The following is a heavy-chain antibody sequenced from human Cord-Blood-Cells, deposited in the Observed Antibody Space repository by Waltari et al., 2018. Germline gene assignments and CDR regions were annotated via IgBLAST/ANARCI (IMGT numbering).Heavy chain of an antibody. J-gene: IGHJ4*02. CDR2: IVVGSGNT. CDR1: GLTFNSSA. Sequence: QMQLVQSGPEVKKPGTSVKVSCKASGLTFNSSAVQLVRQAHAQPLEWIGWIVVGSGNTNYAQKFQERVTITRDMSTSTAYMELSSLRSEDTAVYYCAADPEYCSSTSCYAEFDYWGQGTLVTVSS. D-gene: IGHD2-2*01. CDR3: AADPEYCSSTSCYAEFDY. V-gene: IGHV1-58*01.